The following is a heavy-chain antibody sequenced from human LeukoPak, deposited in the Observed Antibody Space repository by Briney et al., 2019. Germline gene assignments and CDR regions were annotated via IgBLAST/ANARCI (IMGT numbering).Heavy chain of an antibody. J-gene: IGHJ4*02. CDR3: ARGEEIACDY. CDR1: GGSISSSSYY. CDR2: IYYSGST. V-gene: IGHV4-39*07. D-gene: IGHD5-24*01. Sequence: TSETLSLTCTVSGGSISSSSYYWGWIRQPPGKGLEWIGSIYYSGSTYYNPSLKSRVTISVDTSKNQFSLKLSSVTAADTAVYYCARGEEIACDYRGQGTLVTVSS.